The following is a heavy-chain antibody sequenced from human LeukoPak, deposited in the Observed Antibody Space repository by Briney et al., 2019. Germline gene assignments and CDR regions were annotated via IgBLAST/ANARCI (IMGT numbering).Heavy chain of an antibody. CDR1: GFTFSSYG. CDR2: IRYDGSNK. D-gene: IGHD4-23*01. Sequence: PGGSLRLSCAASGFTFSSYGMHWVRQAPGKGLEWVAFIRYDGSNKYYADSVKGRFTISRDNSKNTLYLQMNSLRAEDTAVYYCAKDYSTTVVTGGYWGQGTLVTVSS. CDR3: AKDYSTTVVTGGY. V-gene: IGHV3-30*02. J-gene: IGHJ4*02.